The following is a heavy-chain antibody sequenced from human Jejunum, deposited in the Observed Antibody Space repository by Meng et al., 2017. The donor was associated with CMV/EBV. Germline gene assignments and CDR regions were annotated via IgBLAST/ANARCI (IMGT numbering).Heavy chain of an antibody. CDR1: GDSVSRNSGA. J-gene: IGHJ4*02. CDR3: AREGGWNYFDY. CDR2: TYYRSKWYS. V-gene: IGHV6-1*01. Sequence: QVKLQPSGPGLVKPSETLSLTCAISGDSVSRNSGAWHWIRQSPSRGLEWLGRTYYRSKWYSEYAPSVKSRIVINPDTSKNQFSLQVNSVTPEDTAVYYCAREGGWNYFDYWGQGALVTVSS. D-gene: IGHD6-19*01.